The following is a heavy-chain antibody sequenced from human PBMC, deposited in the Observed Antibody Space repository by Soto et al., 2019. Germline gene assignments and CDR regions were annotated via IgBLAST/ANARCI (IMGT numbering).Heavy chain of an antibody. V-gene: IGHV1-46*01. CDR2: INPRDGST. J-gene: IGHJ6*02. CDR3: ARDLNHDFWTDPYHFFGMDV. Sequence: WASVKVSCKASGGTFSSYAISWVRQAPGQGLEWMGMINPRDGSTTYAQTFRGRLIVTRDTSTTMVYMELSSLIFDDTAVYFCARDLNHDFWTDPYHFFGMDVWGQGTTVTVSS. D-gene: IGHD3-3*01. CDR1: GGTFSSYA.